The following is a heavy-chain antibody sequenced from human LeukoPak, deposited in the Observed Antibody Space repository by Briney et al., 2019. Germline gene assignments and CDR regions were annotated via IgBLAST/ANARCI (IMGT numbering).Heavy chain of an antibody. CDR1: GYTFTSYG. CDR3: ARVIRGYYYDSSGYYYFDY. Sequence: ASVKVSCKASGYTFTSYGISWVRQAPGQGLEWMGWISAYNGNTNYAQKLQGRVTLTTDTSTSTAYMELRSLRSDDTAVYYCARVIRGYYYDSSGYYYFDYWGQGTLVTVS. D-gene: IGHD3-22*01. CDR2: ISAYNGNT. V-gene: IGHV1-18*01. J-gene: IGHJ4*02.